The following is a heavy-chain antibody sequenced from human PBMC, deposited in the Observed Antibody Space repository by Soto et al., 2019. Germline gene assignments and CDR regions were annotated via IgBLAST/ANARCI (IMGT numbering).Heavy chain of an antibody. Sequence: TLSLTCTVSGGSISTYYWSWIRQPAGKGLEWIRRIDTSGNTNYNPSLKSRVTMSVDTSKKQFSLKLTSVTAADTAVYYCARYSSNWFQTEGMDVWGQGTTVTVSS. CDR2: IDTSGNT. CDR3: ARYSSNWFQTEGMDV. V-gene: IGHV4-4*07. J-gene: IGHJ6*02. D-gene: IGHD6-13*01. CDR1: GGSISTYY.